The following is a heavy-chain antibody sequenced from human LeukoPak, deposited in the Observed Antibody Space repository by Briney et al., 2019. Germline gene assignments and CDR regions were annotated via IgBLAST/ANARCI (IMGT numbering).Heavy chain of an antibody. Sequence: PGGSLRLSFAASGFTFSSYWMSWDRQAPGKGLEWVSVIYSGGSTYYADSVKGRFTISRDNSKNTLYLQMNSLRAEDTAVYYCARGLAVAGMGMWSYYFDYWGQGTLVTVSS. D-gene: IGHD6-19*01. CDR3: ARGLAVAGMGMWSYYFDY. CDR1: GFTFSSYW. V-gene: IGHV3-53*01. J-gene: IGHJ4*02. CDR2: IYSGGST.